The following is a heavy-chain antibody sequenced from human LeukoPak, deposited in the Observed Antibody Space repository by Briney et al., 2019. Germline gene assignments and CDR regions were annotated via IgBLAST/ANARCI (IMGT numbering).Heavy chain of an antibody. CDR2: IYYNGDT. CDR3: SREGYSCPNWFDT. CDR1: GFTFSNAW. Sequence: PGGSLRLSCAASGFTFSNAWMSWIRQTPGKGLEWVGSIYYNGDTYYNPSFKSRVSMSVDTAKNQISLILTSVTAADTAVYYCSREGYSCPNWFDTWGQGTLVTVSS. D-gene: IGHD4-11*01. V-gene: IGHV4-39*07. J-gene: IGHJ5*02.